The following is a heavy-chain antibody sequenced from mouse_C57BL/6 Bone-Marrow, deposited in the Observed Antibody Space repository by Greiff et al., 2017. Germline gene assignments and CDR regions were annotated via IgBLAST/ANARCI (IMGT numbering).Heavy chain of an antibody. Sequence: QVHVKQSGAELARPGASVKLSCKASGYTFTSYGISWVKQRTGQGLEWIGEIYPRSGNTYYNEKFKGKATLTADKSSSTAYMELRSLTSEDSAVYVCARSGYYGSPFAYWGQGTLVTVSA. V-gene: IGHV1-81*01. CDR1: GYTFTSYG. CDR3: ARSGYYGSPFAY. J-gene: IGHJ3*01. CDR2: IYPRSGNT. D-gene: IGHD1-1*01.